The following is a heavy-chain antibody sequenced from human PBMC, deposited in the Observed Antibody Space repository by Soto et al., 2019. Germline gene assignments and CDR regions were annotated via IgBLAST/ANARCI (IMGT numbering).Heavy chain of an antibody. V-gene: IGHV2-5*02. Sequence: SGPTLVNPTQTLTLTCTFSGFSLSTSGVGVGWIRQPPGKALEWLALIYWDDDKRYSPSLKSRLTITKDTPKNQVVLTMTNMDPVDTATYYCALTLTYYYDSSGYPGPEYFQHWGQGTLVT. J-gene: IGHJ1*01. D-gene: IGHD3-22*01. CDR2: IYWDDDK. CDR3: ALTLTYYYDSSGYPGPEYFQH. CDR1: GFSLSTSGVG.